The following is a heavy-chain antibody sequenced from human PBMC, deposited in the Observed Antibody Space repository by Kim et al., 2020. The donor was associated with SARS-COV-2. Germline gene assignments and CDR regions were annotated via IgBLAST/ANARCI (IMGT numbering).Heavy chain of an antibody. CDR3: ARGDFSSTSCYALFDY. V-gene: IGHV1-2*02. D-gene: IGHD2-2*01. J-gene: IGHJ4*02. Sequence: KVQGRVTMTRDRSISTAYMELSRLRSDDTAVYYCARGDFSSTSCYALFDYWGQGTLVTVSS.